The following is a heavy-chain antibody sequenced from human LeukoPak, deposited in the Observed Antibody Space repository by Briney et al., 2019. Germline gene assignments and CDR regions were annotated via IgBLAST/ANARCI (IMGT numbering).Heavy chain of an antibody. D-gene: IGHD3-22*01. CDR3: AREYYYDSSTYYPLDY. CDR1: GGTFSSYA. J-gene: IGHJ4*02. V-gene: IGHV1-18*01. CDR2: ISAYNGNT. Sequence: ASVKVSCKASGGTFSSYAISWVRQAPGQGLEWMGWISAYNGNTNFAQKLQGRLTMTTDTSTSTAYMELRSLRSDDTAVYYCAREYYYDSSTYYPLDYWGQGTLVTVSS.